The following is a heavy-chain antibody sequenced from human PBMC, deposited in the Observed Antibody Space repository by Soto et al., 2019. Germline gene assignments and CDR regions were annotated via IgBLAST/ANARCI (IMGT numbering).Heavy chain of an antibody. CDR3: ARRLVNRPVDP. V-gene: IGHV4-39*01. Sequence: PSETLSLTCTVSGGSISSSSYYWGWIRQPPGKGLEWIGEINHSGSTNYNPSLKSRVSISIDTSKNQFSLKLNSVTAADTAVYYCARRLVNRPVDPWGQGTLVTVSS. CDR1: GGSISSSSYY. CDR2: INHSGST. D-gene: IGHD2-15*01. J-gene: IGHJ5*02.